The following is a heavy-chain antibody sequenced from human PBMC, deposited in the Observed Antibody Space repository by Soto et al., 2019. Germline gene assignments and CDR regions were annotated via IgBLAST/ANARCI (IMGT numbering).Heavy chain of an antibody. V-gene: IGHV3-21*06. CDR2: ISDSGDIT. Sequence: PGGSLRLSCAASEFTFSTYAMTWVRQAPGRGLQWVATISDSGDITYSADSVKGRFTISRDNDKNSLYLQMNNLRAEDTATYYCERAHEVAWFDSWGLGTLVTVSS. CDR1: EFTFSTYA. D-gene: IGHD2-15*01. J-gene: IGHJ5*01. CDR3: ERAHEVAWFDS.